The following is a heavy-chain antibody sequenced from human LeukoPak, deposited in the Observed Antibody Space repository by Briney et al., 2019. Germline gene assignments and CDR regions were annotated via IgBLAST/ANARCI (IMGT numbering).Heavy chain of an antibody. V-gene: IGHV4-59*01. J-gene: IGHJ3*02. CDR3: ARYKSGWRSFDI. CDR2: IYYSGST. CDR1: GRSISSYY. D-gene: IGHD6-19*01. Sequence: SETLSLTCTVSGRSISSYYWSWIPPPPGKGPEWIGYIYYSGSTNYNPSPKSRVTISVDTPKNQFSLHRSSVTAADTAVYYCARYKSGWRSFDIWGQGTMVTVSS.